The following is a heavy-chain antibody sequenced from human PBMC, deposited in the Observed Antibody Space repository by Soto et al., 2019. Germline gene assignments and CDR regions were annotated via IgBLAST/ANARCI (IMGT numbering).Heavy chain of an antibody. Sequence: SETLSLTCAVYGGSFSGYYWSWIRQPPGKGLEWIGEINHSGSTNYKPSLKSRVTISVDTSKNQFSLKLSSVTAADTAVYYCARETVTTLLRGMDVWGQGTTVTVSS. J-gene: IGHJ6*02. CDR2: INHSGST. V-gene: IGHV4-34*01. CDR1: GGSFSGYY. D-gene: IGHD4-17*01. CDR3: ARETVTTLLRGMDV.